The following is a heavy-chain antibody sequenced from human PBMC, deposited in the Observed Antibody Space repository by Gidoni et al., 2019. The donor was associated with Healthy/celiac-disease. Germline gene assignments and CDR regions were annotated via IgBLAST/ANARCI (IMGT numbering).Heavy chain of an antibody. Sequence: EVQLLESGGGLVQPGGSLRLSCAASGFTFSSSAMSWVCQAPGKGLEWVSAISGRGGSTYYADSVKGRFTISRDNSKNTLYLQMNSLRAEDTAVYYCAKDGTDTAPPGPSDYWGQGTLVTVSS. J-gene: IGHJ4*02. CDR2: ISGRGGST. D-gene: IGHD5-18*01. CDR1: GFTFSSSA. CDR3: AKDGTDTAPPGPSDY. V-gene: IGHV3-23*01.